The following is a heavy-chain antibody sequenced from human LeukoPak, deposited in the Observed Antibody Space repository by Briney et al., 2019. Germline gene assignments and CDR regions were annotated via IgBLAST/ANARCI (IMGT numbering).Heavy chain of an antibody. V-gene: IGHV3-74*01. J-gene: IGHJ4*02. CDR1: GFSFSNYW. Sequence: PGGSLRLSCAASGFSFSNYWMHWVRKAPGKGLVWVSRLNSDGITTIYADSVKGRFTISRDNAKNTLYLQMNSLTGEDTAVYYCARGSGYSVLDCWGQGTLVTVSS. CDR2: LNSDGITT. CDR3: ARGSGYSVLDC. D-gene: IGHD3-3*01.